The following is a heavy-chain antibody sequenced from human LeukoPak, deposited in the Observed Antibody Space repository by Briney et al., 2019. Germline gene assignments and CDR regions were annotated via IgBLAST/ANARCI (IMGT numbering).Heavy chain of an antibody. D-gene: IGHD3-16*02. CDR3: AKDVGVILFDY. Sequence: GGSLRLSCAASGFTFRDYAMSWVRQAPGKGLEWVSTISGRGGNTHYADSVKGRFTISRDNSKNTLYLQMNSLRAEDTAVYYCAKDVGVILFDYWGQGTLVTVSS. V-gene: IGHV3-23*01. CDR1: GFTFRDYA. J-gene: IGHJ4*02. CDR2: ISGRGGNT.